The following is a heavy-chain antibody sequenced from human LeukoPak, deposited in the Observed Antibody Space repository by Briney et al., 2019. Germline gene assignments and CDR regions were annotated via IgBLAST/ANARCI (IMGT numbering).Heavy chain of an antibody. Sequence: PSETLSLTCAVSGGPISSTNWRSWVRQPPGKGLEWIGEIYHSRSTNYNQSLRSRITISVDKSKDQFSLRLSSVTAADTAVYYCARKIGSSGAFDIWGQGTMVTVSS. CDR1: GGPISSTNW. J-gene: IGHJ3*02. CDR3: ARKIGSSGAFDI. CDR2: IYHSRST. D-gene: IGHD1-26*01. V-gene: IGHV4-4*02.